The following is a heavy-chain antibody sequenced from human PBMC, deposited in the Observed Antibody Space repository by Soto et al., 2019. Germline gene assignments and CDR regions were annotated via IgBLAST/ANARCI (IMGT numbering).Heavy chain of an antibody. D-gene: IGHD1-1*01. CDR2: VSGYNAEI. Sequence: ASVKVSCKASGYTFGSCGISWVRQAPGQGLEWMGWVSGYNAEIKYAERFQGRVTMTPDTSTNTAYLELRSLRSDDTALYFCARDETGTVWFDPWGQGTLVTVSS. CDR3: ARDETGTVWFDP. CDR1: GYTFGSCG. V-gene: IGHV1-18*01. J-gene: IGHJ5*02.